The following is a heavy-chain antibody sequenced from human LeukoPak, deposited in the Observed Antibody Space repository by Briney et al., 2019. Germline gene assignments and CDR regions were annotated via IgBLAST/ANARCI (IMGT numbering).Heavy chain of an antibody. CDR1: GGSVSGYD. CDR3: ARDREYSSSGLVWFDP. Sequence: SETLSLTCTVSGGSVSGYDWSWIRRPPGKGLEWIGYIYYSGSTNYNPSLKSRVTISVDTSENQFSLKLTSVTAADTAVYYCARDREYSSSGLVWFDPWGHGILVTVSS. V-gene: IGHV4-59*02. D-gene: IGHD6-6*01. CDR2: IYYSGST. J-gene: IGHJ5*02.